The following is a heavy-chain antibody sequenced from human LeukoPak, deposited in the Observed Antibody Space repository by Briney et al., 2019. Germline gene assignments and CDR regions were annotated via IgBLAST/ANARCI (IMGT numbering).Heavy chain of an antibody. CDR1: GFTFSSYS. Sequence: GGSLRLSCAASGFTFSSYSMNWVRQAPGKGLKWVAFIRHDGTNKFYADSVKGRFTISRDNSRNTLFLQMDSLSIEDTAVYFCAKEKVAYYSSAWAGLFDTWGQGALVTVSS. CDR3: AKEKVAYYSSAWAGLFDT. V-gene: IGHV3-30*02. J-gene: IGHJ5*02. CDR2: IRHDGTNK. D-gene: IGHD6-19*01.